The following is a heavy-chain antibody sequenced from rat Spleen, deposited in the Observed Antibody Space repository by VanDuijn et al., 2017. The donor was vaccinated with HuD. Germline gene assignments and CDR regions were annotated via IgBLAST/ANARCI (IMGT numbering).Heavy chain of an antibody. J-gene: IGHJ2*01. D-gene: IGHD4-3*01. CDR2: ISYDGGIT. CDR3: TRFGVPFDY. CDR1: GFTFSNYD. V-gene: IGHV5-20*01. Sequence: EVQLVESGGGLVQPGRSMKLSCAASGFTFSNYDMAWVRQAPKKGLEWVAYISYDGGITYYRDSVKGRFTISRDNAKSTLYLQMNSLRSEDTATYYCTRFGVPFDYWGQGVMVTVSS.